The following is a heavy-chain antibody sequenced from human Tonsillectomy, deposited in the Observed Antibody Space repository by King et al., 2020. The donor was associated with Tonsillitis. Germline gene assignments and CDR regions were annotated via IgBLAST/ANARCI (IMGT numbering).Heavy chain of an antibody. CDR3: AKGSRPGYCSGGSCYAFDI. J-gene: IGHJ3*02. D-gene: IGHD2-15*01. V-gene: IGHV3-30*18. CDR2: ISYDGSNE. CDR1: GFTFSSYG. Sequence: VQLVESGGGVVQPGRSLRLSCAASGFTFSSYGMHWVRQAPGKGLGGVAVISYDGSNEYYVDSAKGRFTISRDNSKNTLYLQMNSLGAEDTAVYYCAKGSRPGYCSGGSCYAFDIWGQGTMVTVSS.